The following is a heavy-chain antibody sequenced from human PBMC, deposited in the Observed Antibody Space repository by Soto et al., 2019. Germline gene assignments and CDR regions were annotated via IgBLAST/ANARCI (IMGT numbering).Heavy chain of an antibody. J-gene: IGHJ6*02. Sequence: PSETLPLTCSVSGGSISSGYYYWSWIPQPPGKGLGWLGNIYSSGNTYYNPSRKSRLIISIDTSKNKFSLKLGSVTAADTAVYYCASSALYGVDVWGQGTTV. CDR1: GGSISSGYYY. CDR3: ASSALYGVDV. CDR2: IYSSGNT. V-gene: IGHV4-30-4*01.